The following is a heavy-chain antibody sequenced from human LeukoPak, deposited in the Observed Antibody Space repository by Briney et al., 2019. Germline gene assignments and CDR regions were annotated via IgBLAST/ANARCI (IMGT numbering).Heavy chain of an antibody. V-gene: IGHV3-30*18. CDR1: GCTFSRNG. CDR2: ISYDRTNK. CDR3: AKDHSDWLLNRYGMDH. D-gene: IGHD3/OR15-3a*01. J-gene: IGHJ6*01. Sequence: GWALRLSCVSSGCTFSRNGMHGVRQARGKGAEWVAVISYDRTNKYYTDSVKGRFTISRDNSHNTLYLQKNSLRDEDTAVYYCAKDHSDWLLNRYGMDHWGQGTTVTVSS.